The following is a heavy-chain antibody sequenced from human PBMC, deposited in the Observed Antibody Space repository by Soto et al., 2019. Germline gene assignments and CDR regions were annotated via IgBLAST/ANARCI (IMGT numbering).Heavy chain of an antibody. Sequence: ASVKVSCKASGYIFSSYAMHWVRQAPGQSLEWMGWIDAGNGNTKYSQKFQGRVTITRDTSASTAYMELSSRRSEDTAVYYCARGPGGLSSTSFVPFDYWGQGTLVTVSS. D-gene: IGHD2-2*01. CDR2: IDAGNGNT. J-gene: IGHJ4*02. CDR1: GYIFSSYA. CDR3: ARGPGGLSSTSFVPFDY. V-gene: IGHV1-3*01.